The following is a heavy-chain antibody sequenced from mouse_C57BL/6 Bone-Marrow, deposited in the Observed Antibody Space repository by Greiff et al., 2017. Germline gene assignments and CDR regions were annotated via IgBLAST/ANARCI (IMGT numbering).Heavy chain of an antibody. CDR2: INPNYGTT. CDR1: GYSFTDYN. CDR3: ARAMILRYYYAMDY. J-gene: IGHJ4*01. Sequence: EVQLQQSGPELVKPGASVKISCKASGYSFTDYNMNWVKQSNGKSLEWIGVINPNYGTTSYNQKFKGKATLTVDQSSSTAYMQLNILTSEDSAVYYCARAMILRYYYAMDYWGQGTSVTVSS. V-gene: IGHV1-39*01. D-gene: IGHD1-1*01.